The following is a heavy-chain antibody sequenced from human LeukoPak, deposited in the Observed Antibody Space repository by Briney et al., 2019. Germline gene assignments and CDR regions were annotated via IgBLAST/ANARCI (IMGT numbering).Heavy chain of an antibody. CDR2: ISGRGGTT. V-gene: IGHV3-23*01. CDR1: GLTFSTYA. D-gene: IGHD6-19*01. Sequence: GGSLRLSCAASGLTFSTYAMSWVRQAPGKGLEWVSAISGRGGTTYYADSVKGRFTITRDNSKNTLYLQINTLRAEDTAVYYCANFERTVAGPYNWFDPWGQGTQVTVSS. CDR3: ANFERTVAGPYNWFDP. J-gene: IGHJ5*02.